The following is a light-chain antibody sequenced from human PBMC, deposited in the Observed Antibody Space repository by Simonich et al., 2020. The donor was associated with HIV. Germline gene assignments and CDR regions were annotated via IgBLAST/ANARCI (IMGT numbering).Light chain of an antibody. Sequence: ENVLTQSPGTLSLSPGERATLSCRASQSVSSNYLAWYQQKPGLAPRLLIYDASRRATGIPDRFSCSGSGTDFTLTISSLQAEDVAVYYCQQYYSTPWTFGQGTKVEIK. CDR1: QSVSSNY. J-gene: IGKJ1*01. CDR3: QQYYSTPWT. CDR2: DAS. V-gene: IGKV3D-20*01.